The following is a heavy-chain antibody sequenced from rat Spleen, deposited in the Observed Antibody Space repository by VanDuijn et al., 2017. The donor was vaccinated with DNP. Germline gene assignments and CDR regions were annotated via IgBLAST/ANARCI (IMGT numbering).Heavy chain of an antibody. CDR3: VRPDYYFGSYPFF. CDR1: GFTFRDYY. CDR2: ISYDGGIT. J-gene: IGHJ1*01. Sequence: EVQLVESGGGLVQPGRSLKLSCAASGFTFRDYYMAWVRQAPTKGLEWVAYISYDGGITSYGDSVKGRFTVSRDNAKSTLYLQINSLGSDDMATYYCVRPDYYFGSYPFFWGPGTMVTVSS. V-gene: IGHV5-22*01. D-gene: IGHD1-12*02.